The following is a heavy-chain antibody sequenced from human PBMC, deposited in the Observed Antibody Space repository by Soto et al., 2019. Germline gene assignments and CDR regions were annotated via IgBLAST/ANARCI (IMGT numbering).Heavy chain of an antibody. Sequence: EVQLVESGGGLVTFGGSLRLSCASSGFTFASYNMLWVRQAPGKGLEWVASIIHHSDYIYHADSVKGRITVSSDNAKNSLCLEMTILRDEEAAVYYCARGGSAERQTDGYSYNYYPTNDCGQRTTVTVCS. V-gene: IGHV3-21*02. CDR2: IIHHSDYI. J-gene: IGHJ6*02. CDR3: ARGGSAERQTDGYSYNYYPTND. D-gene: IGHD2-21*02. CDR1: GFTFASYN.